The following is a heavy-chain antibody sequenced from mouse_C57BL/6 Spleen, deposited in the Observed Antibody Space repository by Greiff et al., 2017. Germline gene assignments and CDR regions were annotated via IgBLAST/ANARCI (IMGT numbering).Heavy chain of an antibody. D-gene: IGHD2-4*01. CDR3: TRSKYDYDGGYYAMDY. CDR2: IDPETGGT. Sequence: VQLQQSGAELVRPGASVTLSCKASGYTFTDYEMHWVKQTPVHGLEWIGAIDPETGGTASNQKFKGKAILTADKSSRTAYMELRSLTSEDSAVYYCTRSKYDYDGGYYAMDYWGQGTSVTVSS. J-gene: IGHJ4*01. CDR1: GYTFTDYE. V-gene: IGHV1-15*01.